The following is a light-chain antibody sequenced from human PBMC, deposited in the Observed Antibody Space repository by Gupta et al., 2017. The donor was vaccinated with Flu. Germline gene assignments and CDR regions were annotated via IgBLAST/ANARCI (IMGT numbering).Light chain of an antibody. CDR3: SSYTSSSTLV. CDR2: EVS. V-gene: IGLV2-14*01. Sequence: QSALTQPASVSGSPGQSITISCTGTSSDVGGYNYVSWYQQHTGKAPKLMIYEVSNRPSGVSNRFSGSKSCNTTSLTISGLQAEDEADDYCSSYTSSSTLVFGGGTKLTVL. CDR1: SSDVGGYNY. J-gene: IGLJ2*01.